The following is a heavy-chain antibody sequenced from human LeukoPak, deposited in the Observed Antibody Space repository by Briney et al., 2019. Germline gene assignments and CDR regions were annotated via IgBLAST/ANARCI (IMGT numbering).Heavy chain of an antibody. D-gene: IGHD2-8*02. CDR2: FDPEDGET. V-gene: IGHV1-24*01. J-gene: IGHJ3*02. CDR1: GYTLTELS. Sequence: ASVKVSCKVSGYTLTELSMHWVRQAPGKGLEWMGGFDPEDGETIYAQKFQGRVTMTEDTSTDTAYMELSSLRSEDTAVYYCATSLVVPHAFDIWGQGTVVTVSS. CDR3: ATSLVVPHAFDI.